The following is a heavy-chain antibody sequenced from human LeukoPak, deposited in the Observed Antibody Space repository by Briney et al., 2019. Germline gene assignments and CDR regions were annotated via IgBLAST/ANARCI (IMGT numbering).Heavy chain of an antibody. V-gene: IGHV4-39*01. D-gene: IGHD3/OR15-3a*01. CDR3: ARQTGSGLFILP. J-gene: IGHJ4*02. CDR2: IYYSENT. CDR1: GVSISSSNSY. Sequence: PSETLSLTCTVSGVSISSSNSYWGWIRQPPGKGLEWIGSIYYSENTYYNASLKSQVSISIGTSKNQFSLRLTSVTAADTAVYYCARQTGSGLFILPGGQGTLVTVSP.